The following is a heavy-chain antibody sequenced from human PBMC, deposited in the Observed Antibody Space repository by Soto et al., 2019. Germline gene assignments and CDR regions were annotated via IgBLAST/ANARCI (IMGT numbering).Heavy chain of an antibody. Sequence: GASVKVSCKASGYTFTSYYMHWVRQAPGQGLEWMGIINPSGGSTSYAQKFQGRVTMTRDTSTSTVYMELSSLRSEDTAVYYCARENEFYYDSSGYSPHIHFWGQGTLVTVSS. CDR1: GYTFTSYY. CDR2: INPSGGST. D-gene: IGHD3-22*01. J-gene: IGHJ4*02. V-gene: IGHV1-46*01. CDR3: ARENEFYYDSSGYSPHIHF.